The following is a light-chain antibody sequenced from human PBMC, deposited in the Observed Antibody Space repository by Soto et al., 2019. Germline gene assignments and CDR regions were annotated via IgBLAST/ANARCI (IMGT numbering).Light chain of an antibody. CDR3: VAWDDSLNGHV. CDR1: RSNIGSNS. CDR2: TTD. Sequence: QSVLTQPPSASGTPGQRVTISCSGSRSNIGSNSVGWYQQLPGAAPKVLISTTDKRPSGVPDRFSGSKSGTSASLAISGLQSEDEADYYCVAWDDSLNGHVFGTGTKLTVL. J-gene: IGLJ1*01. V-gene: IGLV1-44*01.